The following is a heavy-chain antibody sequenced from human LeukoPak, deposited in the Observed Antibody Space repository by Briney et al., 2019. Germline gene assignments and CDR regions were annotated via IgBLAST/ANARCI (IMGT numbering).Heavy chain of an antibody. V-gene: IGHV3-30*18. Sequence: GGSLRLSCAASGFTFSSYGMHWVRQAPGKGLEWVAVISYDGSNKYYADSVKGRFTISRDNSKNTLYLQMNSLRAEDTAVYYCAKDRLAAADDYYYYGMDVWGQGTTVTVSS. CDR3: AKDRLAAADDYYYYGMDV. D-gene: IGHD6-13*01. CDR1: GFTFSSYG. CDR2: ISYDGSNK. J-gene: IGHJ6*02.